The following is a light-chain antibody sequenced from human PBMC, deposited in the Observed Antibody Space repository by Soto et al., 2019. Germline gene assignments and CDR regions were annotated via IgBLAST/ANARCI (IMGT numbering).Light chain of an antibody. J-gene: IGKJ4*01. CDR2: DAS. CDR1: QDISNY. Sequence: DIQMTQSPSSLSASVGDRVTITCQASQDISNYLNWYQQKPGKAPKLLISDASTLRTGVPSRFSGSASGADFTFTIGSLQPEDFATYYCQQYDILPLTFGGGTKVEIK. CDR3: QQYDILPLT. V-gene: IGKV1-33*01.